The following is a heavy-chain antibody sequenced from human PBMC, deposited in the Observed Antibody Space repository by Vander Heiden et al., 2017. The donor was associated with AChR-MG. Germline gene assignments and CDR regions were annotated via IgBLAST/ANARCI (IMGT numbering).Heavy chain of an antibody. CDR3: ARVGYDSSGNYYGMDV. D-gene: IGHD3-22*01. V-gene: IGHV3-21*01. CDR2: ISSSSSDI. Sequence: EVQLVESGGGLVKPGGSLRLSCAASGFTFRSYRMNWVRQAPGKGLEWVSSISSSSSDIYYADSVKGRFTISRDNAKNSLYLQMNSLRAEDTAVYYCARVGYDSSGNYYGMDVWGQGTTVTVSS. J-gene: IGHJ6*02. CDR1: GFTFRSYR.